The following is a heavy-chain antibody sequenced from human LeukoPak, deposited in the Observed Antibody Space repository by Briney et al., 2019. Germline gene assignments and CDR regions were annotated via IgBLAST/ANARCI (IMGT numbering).Heavy chain of an antibody. J-gene: IGHJ4*02. D-gene: IGHD4-23*01. CDR3: AKYAPPTTVVTRFFDS. CDR1: GFTFSSYA. Sequence: GGSPRLSCAASGFTFSSYAMTWVRQAPGKGLEWVSVIGRYGGDIHYADSVEGRFTISRDNSKNTLYLQMNSLRVEDTAIYYCAKYAPPTTVVTRFFDSWGQGTLVTVSS. V-gene: IGHV3-23*01. CDR2: IGRYGGDI.